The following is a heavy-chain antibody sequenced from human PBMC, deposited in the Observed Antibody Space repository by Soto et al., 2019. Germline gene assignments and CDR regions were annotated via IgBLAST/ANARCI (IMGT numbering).Heavy chain of an antibody. CDR3: SGGYGACFDY. V-gene: IGHV4-59*08. Sequence: PSETLSLTCTVSGGSISRYYWTWIRQPPGKGLEWIGYIYYSGSTNYNPSLKSRVTISVDTSKNQFSLKLSSVTAADMALYYCSGGYGACFDYCGRGSLVTVSS. J-gene: IGHJ4*02. CDR2: IYYSGST. CDR1: GGSISRYY. D-gene: IGHD5-18*01.